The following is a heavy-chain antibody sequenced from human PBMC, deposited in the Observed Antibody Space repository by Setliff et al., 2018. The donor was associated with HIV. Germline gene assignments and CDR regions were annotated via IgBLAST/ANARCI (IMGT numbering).Heavy chain of an antibody. D-gene: IGHD4-17*01. CDR2: TSHSGKT. J-gene: IGHJ4*02. Sequence: SETLSLTCAVYGGPLSGHYWSWIRQPPGQGLEWIGETSHSGKTNYNPSLKSRVTISVDTSKNQFSLKLSSVTAADAAVYYCATFFVSTATTQDYWGQGTLVTVS. CDR3: ATFFVSTATTQDY. CDR1: GGPLSGHY. V-gene: IGHV4-34*01.